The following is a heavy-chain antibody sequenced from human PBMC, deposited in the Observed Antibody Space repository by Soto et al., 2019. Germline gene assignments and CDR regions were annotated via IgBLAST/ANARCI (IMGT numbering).Heavy chain of an antibody. D-gene: IGHD2-15*01. J-gene: IGHJ4*02. CDR1: GFTFSSYG. CDR3: ARAPLYCSGGSCYPSFVY. V-gene: IGHV3-33*01. Sequence: QVQLVESGGGVVQPGRSLRLSCAASGFTFSSYGMHWVRQAPGKGLEWVAVIWYDGSNKYYADSVKGRFTISRDNSKNTLYLQMNSLRAEDTAVYYCARAPLYCSGGSCYPSFVYWGQGTLVTVSS. CDR2: IWYDGSNK.